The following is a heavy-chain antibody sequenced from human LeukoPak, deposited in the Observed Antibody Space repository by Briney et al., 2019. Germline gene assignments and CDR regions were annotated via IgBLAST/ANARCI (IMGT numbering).Heavy chain of an antibody. V-gene: IGHV4-39*01. Sequence: SETLSLTCTVSGGSISSSSYYWGWIRQPPGKGLEWIGSIYYSGITYYNPSLKSRVTISVDTSKNQFSLKLRSVTGGDTAVFYCAGISIVRGGWPVIGLWGQGTLVTVSS. CDR3: AGISIVRGGWPVIGL. CDR2: IYYSGIT. D-gene: IGHD3-10*01. J-gene: IGHJ4*02. CDR1: GGSISSSSYY.